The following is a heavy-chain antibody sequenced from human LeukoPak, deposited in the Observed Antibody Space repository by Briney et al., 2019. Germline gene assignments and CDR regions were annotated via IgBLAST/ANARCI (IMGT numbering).Heavy chain of an antibody. V-gene: IGHV3-21*04. J-gene: IGHJ4*02. CDR1: GFTFSHYS. CDR3: AKDENLYSTSANNY. Sequence: KTGGSLRLSCAASGFTFSHYSMNWVRQAPGKGLEWVSSISSSSSYIYYADSVKGRFTISRDNSKNTLYLQMNSLRAEDTAVYYCAKDENLYSTSANNYWGQGTLVTVSS. CDR2: ISSSSSYI. D-gene: IGHD2-2*01.